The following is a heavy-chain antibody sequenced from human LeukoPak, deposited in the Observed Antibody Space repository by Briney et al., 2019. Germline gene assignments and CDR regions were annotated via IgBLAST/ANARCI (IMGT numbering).Heavy chain of an antibody. CDR2: IYYSGST. J-gene: IGHJ5*02. D-gene: IGHD2-15*01. CDR1: GGSISSSSYY. V-gene: IGHV4-39*01. CDR3: ARHGIYCSGGSCYSGFDP. Sequence: NPSETLSLTCTVSGGSISSSSYYWGWIRQPPGKGLEWIGSIYYSGSTCYSPSLKSRVTISVDTSKNQFSLKLSSVTAADTAVYYCARHGIYCSGGSCYSGFDPWGQGTLVTVSS.